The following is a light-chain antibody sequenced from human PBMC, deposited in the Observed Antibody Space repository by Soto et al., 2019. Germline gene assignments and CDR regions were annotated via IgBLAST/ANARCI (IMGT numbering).Light chain of an antibody. CDR1: SSNIGAGYD. Sequence: QSVLTQPPSVSGAPGQRVTISCTGSSSNIGAGYDAHWYQQVPGTAPKLLIYGNSNRPSGVPDRLSGSKSGTSASLAITGLQAEDEADYYCQSYDRSLSGWVFGGGTKVTVL. CDR2: GNS. CDR3: QSYDRSLSGWV. J-gene: IGLJ3*02. V-gene: IGLV1-40*01.